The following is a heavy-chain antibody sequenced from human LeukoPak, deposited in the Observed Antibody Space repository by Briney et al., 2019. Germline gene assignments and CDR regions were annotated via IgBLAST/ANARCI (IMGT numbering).Heavy chain of an antibody. J-gene: IGHJ4*02. CDR2: IRYDGSNK. CDR3: AKSPYYYDSSGSLDY. V-gene: IGHV3-30*02. CDR1: GFTFSSSG. D-gene: IGHD3-22*01. Sequence: PGGSLRLSCAASGFTFSSSGMHWVRQAPGKGLEWVAFIRYDGSNKYYADSVKGRFTISRDNSKNTLYLQMSSLRAEDTAVYYCAKSPYYYDSSGSLDYWGQGTLVTVSS.